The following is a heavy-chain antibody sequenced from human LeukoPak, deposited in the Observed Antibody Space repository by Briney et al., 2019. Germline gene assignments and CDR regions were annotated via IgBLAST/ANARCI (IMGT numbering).Heavy chain of an antibody. CDR3: AKDLRRGGLLWFGTPLSRGMDV. CDR1: GFTFSSYA. Sequence: GRSLRLSCAASGFTFSSYAMSWVRQAPGKGLEWVSAISGSGGSTYYADSVKGRFTISRDNSKNTLYLQMNSLRAEDTAVYYCAKDLRRGGLLWFGTPLSRGMDVWGQGATVTVSS. D-gene: IGHD3-10*01. CDR2: ISGSGGST. J-gene: IGHJ6*02. V-gene: IGHV3-23*01.